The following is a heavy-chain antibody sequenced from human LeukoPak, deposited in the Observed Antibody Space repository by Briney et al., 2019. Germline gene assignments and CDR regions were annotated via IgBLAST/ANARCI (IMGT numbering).Heavy chain of an antibody. V-gene: IGHV4-34*01. D-gene: IGHD5-18*01. Sequence: SETLSLTCAVYGGSFSGYYWTWIRQPPGKGLEWIGEINHSGNTNYNPSLKSRLTISLDTSKNQFSLKLSSVTAADTAVYYCARAYVDTAMVFDYWGQGTLVTVSS. CDR1: GGSFSGYY. J-gene: IGHJ4*02. CDR2: INHSGNT. CDR3: ARAYVDTAMVFDY.